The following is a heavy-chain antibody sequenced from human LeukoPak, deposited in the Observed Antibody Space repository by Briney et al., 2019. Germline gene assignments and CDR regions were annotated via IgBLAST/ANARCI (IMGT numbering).Heavy chain of an antibody. CDR1: GFTFSSHA. CDR3: ARGVQEGFLEWVGDY. Sequence: GGSLRLSCAASGFTFSSHAMNWVRQAPGKGLEWISSISTDSLTIKYADFVSGQFTISRDNAEHLLFLQMNSLRAEDTAVYYCARGVQEGFLEWVGDYWGQGTLVTVSS. V-gene: IGHV3-48*04. D-gene: IGHD3-3*01. J-gene: IGHJ4*02. CDR2: ISTDSLTI.